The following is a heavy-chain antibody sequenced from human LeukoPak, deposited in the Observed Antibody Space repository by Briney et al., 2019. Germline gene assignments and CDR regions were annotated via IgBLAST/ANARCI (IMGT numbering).Heavy chain of an antibody. CDR1: GDSIISSNW. V-gene: IGHV4/OR15-8*02. CDR3: VIERSHSESSWAFDD. Sequence: SETLSLTCGVSGDSIISSNWWNCVRQSPGKGLEWIGEISHDGTTIYNPSLKSRVTLSIDTSKNQFSLRVTSVTAADTAVYYCVIERSHSESSWAFDDWGQGTLVTVSS. D-gene: IGHD6-13*01. J-gene: IGHJ4*02. CDR2: ISHDGTT.